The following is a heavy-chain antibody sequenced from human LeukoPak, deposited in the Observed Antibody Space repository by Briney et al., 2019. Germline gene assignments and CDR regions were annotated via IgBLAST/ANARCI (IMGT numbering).Heavy chain of an antibody. J-gene: IGHJ4*02. V-gene: IGHV4-4*07. CDR2: IYTSGST. Sequence: PSETLSLTCTVSGGSISSYYWSWIRQPAGKGLEWIGRIYTSGSTNYNPSLKSRVTMSVDTSKNQFSLKLSSVTAADTAVYYCARPMLRITGTTPHRARTADRDYRTRAFDYWGQGTLVTVSS. CDR1: GGSISSYY. D-gene: IGHD1-20*01. CDR3: ARPMLRITGTTPHRARTADRDYRTRAFDY.